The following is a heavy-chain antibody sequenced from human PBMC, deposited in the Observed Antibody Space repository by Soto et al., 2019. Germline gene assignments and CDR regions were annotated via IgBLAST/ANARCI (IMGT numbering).Heavy chain of an antibody. CDR3: ARLGRGYYYVSGLKSNAPLLYYGLDG. J-gene: IGHJ6*01. CDR1: GYRFTSYW. V-gene: IGHV5-10-1*01. CDR2: IDPSDSYT. D-gene: IGHD3-10*01. Sequence: GEALKISCKGAGYRFTSYWISWVRQMPGKGLEWMVRIDPSDSYTNYIPSFQSHVTISSDKSISTVYLQCIILKASDTAMYYFARLGRGYYYVSGLKSNAPLLYYGLDGCGQGTPVTVSS.